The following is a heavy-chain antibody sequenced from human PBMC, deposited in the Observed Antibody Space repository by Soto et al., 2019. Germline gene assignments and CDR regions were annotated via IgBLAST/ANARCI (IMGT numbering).Heavy chain of an antibody. CDR1: GGSISSSSYY. Sequence: QLQLQESGPGLVKPSETLSLTCTVSGGSISSSSYYWGWIRQPPGKGLEWIGSIYYSGSTYYNPSLKSRVTISVDTSKNQFSLKLSSVTAADTAVYYCASPYYDILTGYGSGMDVWGQGTTVTVSS. V-gene: IGHV4-39*01. J-gene: IGHJ6*02. CDR2: IYYSGST. CDR3: ASPYYDILTGYGSGMDV. D-gene: IGHD3-9*01.